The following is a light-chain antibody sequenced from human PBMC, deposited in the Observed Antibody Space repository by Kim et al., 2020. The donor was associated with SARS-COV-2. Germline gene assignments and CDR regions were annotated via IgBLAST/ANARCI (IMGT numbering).Light chain of an antibody. CDR1: QVIRNY. CDR3: QKYSSGPPSSFT. V-gene: IGKV1-27*01. Sequence: GDRVTITCRASQVIRNYLAWYQQKPGTVPKLLIYGTSTLKSGVPSRFSGSGSGTDFTLTISSLQPEDVATYYCQKYSSGPPSSFTFGGGTKVEIK. CDR2: GTS. J-gene: IGKJ4*01.